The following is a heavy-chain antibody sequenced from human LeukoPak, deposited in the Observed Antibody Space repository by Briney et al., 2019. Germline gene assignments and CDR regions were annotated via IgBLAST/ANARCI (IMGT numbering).Heavy chain of an antibody. CDR1: GFTFSSYA. V-gene: IGHV3-23*01. Sequence: GGSLRLSCAASGFTFSSYAMSWVRQAPGKGLEWVSSISISGGGTYYADSVKGRFTISRDNSKNTLYLQMNSLRAEDTAVYYCAKDAQDIVVVPAAEDYYYYYYMDVWGKGTTVTVSS. CDR2: ISISGGGT. CDR3: AKDAQDIVVVPAAEDYYYYYYMDV. D-gene: IGHD2-2*01. J-gene: IGHJ6*03.